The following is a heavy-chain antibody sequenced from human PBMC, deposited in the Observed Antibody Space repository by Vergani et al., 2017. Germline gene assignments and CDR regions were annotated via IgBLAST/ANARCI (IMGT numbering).Heavy chain of an antibody. CDR2: ISGSGGFT. V-gene: IGHV3-23*01. CDR3: AKDNVPGYYDSSGYCDY. CDR1: GFTFTNFA. D-gene: IGHD3-22*01. Sequence: EVQLLESGGNLVQPGGSLRLSCAASGFTFTNFAMTWVRQAPGEGLEWVSGISGSGGFTYYADSLKGRFTISRDNSKNTMFLQMNNLRAEDTAVYYCAKDNVPGYYDSSGYCDYWGQGTLVTVSS. J-gene: IGHJ4*02.